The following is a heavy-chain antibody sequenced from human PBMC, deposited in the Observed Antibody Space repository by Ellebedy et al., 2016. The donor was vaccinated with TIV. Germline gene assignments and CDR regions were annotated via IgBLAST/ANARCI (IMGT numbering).Heavy chain of an antibody. J-gene: IGHJ4*02. CDR2: ITSTSSLI. CDR3: ARDTAMNY. CDR1: GFTFRSYP. V-gene: IGHV3-21*01. D-gene: IGHD5-18*01. Sequence: ESLKISCVASGFTFRSYPMNWVRQAPGKGLEWVSSITSTSSLIYYADSLKGRFTISRDNAKNSLYLQMKSLKAEDTAVFYCARDTAMNYWGLGTLVTVSS.